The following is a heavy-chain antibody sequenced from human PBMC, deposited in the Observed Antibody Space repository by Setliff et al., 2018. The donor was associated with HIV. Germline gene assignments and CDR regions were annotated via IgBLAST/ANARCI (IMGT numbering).Heavy chain of an antibody. D-gene: IGHD4-17*01. CDR2: IYYSGST. J-gene: IGHJ4*02. CDR1: GGSITGHY. Sequence: SETLSLTCTVSGGSITGHYWSWVRQPPGKGLEWIGYIYYSGSTNDNPSLKSRVTMSVDTFKNQFSLKLSSVTAADTAVYYWARIYDYGSYYFDYWGQGTRVTVSS. CDR3: ARIYDYGSYYFDY. V-gene: IGHV4-59*11.